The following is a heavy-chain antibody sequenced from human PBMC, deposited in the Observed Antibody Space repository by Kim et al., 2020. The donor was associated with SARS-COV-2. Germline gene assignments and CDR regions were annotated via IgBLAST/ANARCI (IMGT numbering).Heavy chain of an antibody. D-gene: IGHD4-17*01. J-gene: IGHJ6*02. CDR1: GFTVSSNY. CDR2: IYSGGST. Sequence: GGSLRLSCAASGFTVSSNYMSWVRQAPGKGLEWVSVIYSGGSTYYADSVKGRFTISRDNSKNTLYLQMNSLRAEDTAVYYCARVDTVTTSYYYYYGMDVWGQGTTGTVSS. CDR3: ARVDTVTTSYYYYYGMDV. V-gene: IGHV3-66*01.